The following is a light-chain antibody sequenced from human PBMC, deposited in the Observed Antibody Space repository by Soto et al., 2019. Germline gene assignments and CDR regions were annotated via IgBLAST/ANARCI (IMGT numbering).Light chain of an antibody. J-gene: IGLJ1*01. V-gene: IGLV2-14*01. CDR1: TSDVGAYNY. CDR2: QVS. Sequence: ALTQPASVSGSPGQSIAISCTGTTSDVGAYNYVSWYQQHPGKAPKLMIYQVSNRPSGVSNRFSGSKSGNTSSLTISGLEAEDDAYYYCSSYTSSTTYVFGTGTKLTVL. CDR3: SSYTSSTTYV.